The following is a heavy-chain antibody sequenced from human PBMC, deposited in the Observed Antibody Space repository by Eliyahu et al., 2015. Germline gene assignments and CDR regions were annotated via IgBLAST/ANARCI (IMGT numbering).Heavy chain of an antibody. CDR3: ARGRSRXFWSGIKGNWFDP. D-gene: IGHD3-3*01. Sequence: EVLLVESGGGLVKPGGSLRXSCEASGFXFSXHTMHWVRQSPGKGLEWVSSINTNGETIHYAASVRGRFIISRDNAKNSLFLQMDRLGAEDTAVYYCARGRSRXFWSGIKGNWFDPWGQGTLVTVSS. CDR1: GFXFSXHT. CDR2: INTNGETI. V-gene: IGHV3-21*02. J-gene: IGHJ5*02.